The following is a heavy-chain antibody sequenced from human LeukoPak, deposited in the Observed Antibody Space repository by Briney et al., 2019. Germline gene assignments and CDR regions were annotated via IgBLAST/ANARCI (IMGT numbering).Heavy chain of an antibody. CDR2: IYYSGST. Sequence: SETLSLTCTVSGGSISSYYWSWIRQPPGKGLEWIGYIYYSGSTNYNPSLKSRVTISVDTSKNQFSLKLSSVTAADTAVYYCARAPLGGGSESAYDYWGQGTLVTVSS. V-gene: IGHV4-59*01. CDR3: ARAPLGGGSESAYDY. J-gene: IGHJ4*02. D-gene: IGHD1-26*01. CDR1: GGSISSYY.